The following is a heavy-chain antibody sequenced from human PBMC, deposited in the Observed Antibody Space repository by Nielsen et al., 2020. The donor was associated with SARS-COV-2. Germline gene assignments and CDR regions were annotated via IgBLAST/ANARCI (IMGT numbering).Heavy chain of an antibody. D-gene: IGHD3-10*01. CDR3: ARASDNFGSGSYPQSV. CDR1: GYTLTELS. Sequence: ASVKVSCKVSGYTLTELSMHWVRQAPGKGLEWMGGFDPEDGETIYAQKFQGRVTMTEDTSTDTAYMELSSLRSEDTAVYYCARASDNFGSGSYPQSVWGQGTTVTVSS. CDR2: FDPEDGET. J-gene: IGHJ6*02. V-gene: IGHV1-24*01.